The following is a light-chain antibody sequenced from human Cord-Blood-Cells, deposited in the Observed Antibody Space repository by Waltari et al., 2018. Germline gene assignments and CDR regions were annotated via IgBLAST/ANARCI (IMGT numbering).Light chain of an antibody. CDR2: GAS. Sequence: EIVLTQSPGTLSLSPGERATLSCRASQSVSSSYLAWYQQKPGQAPSLLIYGASSRATGIPDRVSGSGSGTDFTLTISRREPEDFAVYYCQQYGSSPFTFGPGTKVDIK. V-gene: IGKV3-20*01. CDR1: QSVSSSY. CDR3: QQYGSSPFT. J-gene: IGKJ3*01.